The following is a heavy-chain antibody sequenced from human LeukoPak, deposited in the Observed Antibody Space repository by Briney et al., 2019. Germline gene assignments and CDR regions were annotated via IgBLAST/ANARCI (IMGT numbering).Heavy chain of an antibody. D-gene: IGHD3-22*01. J-gene: IGHJ3*01. Sequence: GASVKVSCKASGYTFTIHYMHWVRQAPGQGLEWMGIINPSGGSTSYAQKFQGRVTMTRDTSISTAYMELSRLRSDDTAVYYCARDGHRRYHYDSSGREDAFDVWGQGTMVTVSS. CDR3: ARDGHRRYHYDSSGREDAFDV. CDR1: GYTFTIHY. V-gene: IGHV1-46*01. CDR2: INPSGGST.